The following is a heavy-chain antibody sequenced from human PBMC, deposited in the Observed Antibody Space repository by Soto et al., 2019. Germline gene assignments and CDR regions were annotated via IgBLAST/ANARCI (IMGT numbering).Heavy chain of an antibody. CDR2: ISYDGSNK. V-gene: IGHV3-30*18. CDR3: AKDLLGPGRAYGMDV. CDR1: GFTFSSYG. J-gene: IGHJ6*02. D-gene: IGHD7-27*01. Sequence: QVQLVESGGGVVQPGRSLRLSCAASGFTFSSYGMHWVRQAPGTGLEWVAVISYDGSNKYYEDSVKGRFTISRDNSKNTLYLQMNSRRAEDTAVYYCAKDLLGPGRAYGMDVWGQGTTVTVSS.